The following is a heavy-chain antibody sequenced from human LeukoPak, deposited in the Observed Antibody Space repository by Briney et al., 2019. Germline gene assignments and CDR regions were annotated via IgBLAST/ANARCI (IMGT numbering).Heavy chain of an antibody. CDR2: INPSGGST. V-gene: IGHV1-46*01. CDR1: GYTFTSYY. CDR3: ARDGGGRFLEWLLKV. D-gene: IGHD3-3*01. Sequence: ASVKVSCTASGYTFTSYYMHWVRQAPGQGLEWMGIINPSGGSTSYAQKFQGRVTMTRDTSTSTVYMELSSLRSEDTAVYYCARDGGGRFLEWLLKVWGQGTLVTVSS. J-gene: IGHJ4*02.